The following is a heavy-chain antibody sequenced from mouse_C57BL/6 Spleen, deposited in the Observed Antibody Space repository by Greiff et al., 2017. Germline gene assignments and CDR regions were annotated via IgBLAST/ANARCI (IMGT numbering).Heavy chain of an antibody. Sequence: VKVVESGAELARPGASVKMSCKASGYTFTSYTMHWVNQRPGQGLEWIGYINPSSGYTKYNQKFKDKATLTADKSTSTAYMQMSSLTAENSTVYCCARGYYGSSYDAMDYWGQGTSVTVSS. J-gene: IGHJ4*01. D-gene: IGHD1-1*01. V-gene: IGHV1-4*01. CDR3: ARGYYGSSYDAMDY. CDR2: INPSSGYT. CDR1: GYTFTSYT.